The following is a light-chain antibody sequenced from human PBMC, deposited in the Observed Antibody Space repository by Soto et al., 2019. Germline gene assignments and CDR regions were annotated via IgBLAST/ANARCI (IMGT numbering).Light chain of an antibody. CDR3: QDYGPCHPWL. V-gene: IGKV3-20*01. CDR1: QNIRGND. J-gene: IGKJ1*01. CDR2: GGS. Sequence: EVVLTQSPGALSLSPGEGVTLSCRASQNIRGNDLAWYRQKRGQAPRLLIYGGSRRADGIQDRLSGRGTGTNFTLTISRLEPEDSAVYYCQDYGPCHPWLFGQGTKLEIK.